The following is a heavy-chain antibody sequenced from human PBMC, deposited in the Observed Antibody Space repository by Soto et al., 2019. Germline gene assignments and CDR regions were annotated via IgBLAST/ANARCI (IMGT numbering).Heavy chain of an antibody. CDR2: IYYSGST. Sequence: QVQLQESGPGLVKPSQTLSLTCTVSGGSISSGGYYWSWIRQHPGKGLEWIGYIYYSGSTYYNPSLKSRVTISVDTSKNQFSLKLSSVTAADTAVYYCARYVTGDHELIWFDPWGQGTLVTVSS. D-gene: IGHD7-27*01. J-gene: IGHJ5*02. V-gene: IGHV4-31*03. CDR1: GGSISSGGYY. CDR3: ARYVTGDHELIWFDP.